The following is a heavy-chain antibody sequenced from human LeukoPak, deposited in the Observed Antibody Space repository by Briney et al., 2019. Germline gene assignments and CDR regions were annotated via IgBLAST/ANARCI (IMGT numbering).Heavy chain of an antibody. CDR3: ARDHYYYGSGRSYYMDV. D-gene: IGHD3-10*01. V-gene: IGHV4-4*07. CDR2: IYTSGST. CDR1: GGSISSYY. J-gene: IGHJ6*03. Sequence: SETLSLTCTVSGGSISSYYWSWIRQPAGKGLEWIGRIYTSGSTNYNPSLKSRGTMSVATSKNLFSLKLSSVTAADTAVYYCARDHYYYGSGRSYYMDVWGKGTTVTVSS.